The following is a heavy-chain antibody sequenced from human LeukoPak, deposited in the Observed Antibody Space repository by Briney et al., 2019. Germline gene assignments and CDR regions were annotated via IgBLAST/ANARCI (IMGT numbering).Heavy chain of an antibody. CDR2: ISAYNGNT. J-gene: IGHJ4*02. D-gene: IGHD6-19*01. CDR3: ARLAVAQTGLFDY. CDR1: GYTFTGYY. V-gene: IGHV1-18*04. Sequence: ASVKVSCKASGYTFTGYYMHWVRQAPGQGLEWMGWISAYNGNTNYAQKLQGRVTMTTDTSTSTAYMELRSLRSEDTAVYYCARLAVAQTGLFDYWGQGTLVTVSS.